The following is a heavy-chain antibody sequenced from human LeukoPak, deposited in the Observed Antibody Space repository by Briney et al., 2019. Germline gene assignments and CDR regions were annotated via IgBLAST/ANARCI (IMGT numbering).Heavy chain of an antibody. Sequence: SETLSLTCTVSGGSISSGGYYWSWIRQPPGKGLEWIGYIYHSGSTYYNPSLKSRVTISVDTSKNQFSLKLSSVTAADTAVYYCARRPPDSGSYLFDYWGQGTLVTVSS. CDR3: ARRPPDSGSYLFDY. V-gene: IGHV4-30-2*03. CDR2: IYHSGST. J-gene: IGHJ4*02. D-gene: IGHD1-26*01. CDR1: GGSISSGGYY.